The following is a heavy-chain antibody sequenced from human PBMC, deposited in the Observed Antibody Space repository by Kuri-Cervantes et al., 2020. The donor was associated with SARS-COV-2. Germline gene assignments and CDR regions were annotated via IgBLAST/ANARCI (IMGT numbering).Heavy chain of an antibody. CDR1: GDSISSYY. D-gene: IGHD3-3*01. Sequence: ESLKISCTVSGDSISSYYWSWIRQPPGKGLEWIGSIYYSGSTYYNPSLKSRVTISVDTSKNQFSLKLSSVTAADTAVYYCARRSTSITIFGVVNINPFDYWGQGTLVTVSS. J-gene: IGHJ4*02. V-gene: IGHV4-39*01. CDR2: IYYSGST. CDR3: ARRSTSITIFGVVNINPFDY.